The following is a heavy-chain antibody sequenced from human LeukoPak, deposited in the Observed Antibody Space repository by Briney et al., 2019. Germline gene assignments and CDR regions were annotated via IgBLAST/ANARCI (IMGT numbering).Heavy chain of an antibody. Sequence: GGTLRLSCAASGFTFSSYAMSWVRQAPGKGLKWVSGISGSGGSTYYADSVKGRFTISRDNSKNTLYLQMNSLRAEDTAVYYCAKAPQGYCGGGSCSQTVLFDPGGRGTRFTVS. CDR2: ISGSGGST. V-gene: IGHV3-23*01. D-gene: IGHD2-15*01. CDR1: GFTFSSYA. J-gene: IGHJ5*02. CDR3: AKAPQGYCGGGSCSQTVLFDP.